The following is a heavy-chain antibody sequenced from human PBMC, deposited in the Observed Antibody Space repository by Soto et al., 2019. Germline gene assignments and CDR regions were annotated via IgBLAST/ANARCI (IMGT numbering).Heavy chain of an antibody. Sequence: QVQLVESGGGVVQPGRSLRLSCAASGFTFSSYGMHWVRQAPGKGLEWVAVISYDGSNKYYADSVKGRFTISRDNSKNTLYLQMNSLRTEDTAVFYCVKDQYSYGPHYFDYWGQGTLVTVSS. D-gene: IGHD5-18*01. CDR1: GFTFSSYG. J-gene: IGHJ4*02. V-gene: IGHV3-30*18. CDR3: VKDQYSYGPHYFDY. CDR2: ISYDGSNK.